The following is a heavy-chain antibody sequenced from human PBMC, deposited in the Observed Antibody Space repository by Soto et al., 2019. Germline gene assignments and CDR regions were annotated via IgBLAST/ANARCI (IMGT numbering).Heavy chain of an antibody. CDR1: GGSISSGGYY. CDR3: ARDRGQQLADAFDI. J-gene: IGHJ3*02. V-gene: IGHV4-31*03. Sequence: SETLSLTCTVSGGSISSGGYYWSWIRQHPGKGLEWIGYIYYSGSTYYNPSLKSRVTISVDTSKNQFSLKLSSVTAADTAVYYCARDRGQQLADAFDIWGQGTMVTVS. D-gene: IGHD6-13*01. CDR2: IYYSGST.